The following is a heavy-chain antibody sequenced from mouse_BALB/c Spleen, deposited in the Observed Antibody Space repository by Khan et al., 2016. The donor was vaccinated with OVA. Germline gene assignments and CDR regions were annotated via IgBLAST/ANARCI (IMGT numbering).Heavy chain of an antibody. V-gene: IGHV1-4*01. CDR1: GYTFTSYT. Sequence: QIQLVQSGAELTRPGASVKMSCKASGYTFTSYTMHWVKQRPGQGLEWIGYINPVSDYTNYNQNFKDKATLTADKSSSTAYMQLRSLTSEDSAVYYGAKEGAYYRSDGWFAYWGQGTLVTVST. J-gene: IGHJ3*01. CDR3: AKEGAYYRSDGWFAY. D-gene: IGHD2-14*01. CDR2: INPVSDYT.